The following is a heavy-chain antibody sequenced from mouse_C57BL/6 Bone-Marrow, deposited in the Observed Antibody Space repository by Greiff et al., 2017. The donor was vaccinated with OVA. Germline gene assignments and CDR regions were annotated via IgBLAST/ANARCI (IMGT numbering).Heavy chain of an antibody. CDR2: INPSSGYT. CDR1: GYTFTSYW. Sequence: VQLQQSGAELAKPGASVKLSCKASGYTFTSYWMHWVKQRPGQGLEWIGYINPSSGYTKYNQKFKDKATLTAAKSSRTAYIQLSSLTYEDSAVYYCASLYGYPWFAYWGQGTLVTVSA. D-gene: IGHD2-2*01. CDR3: ASLYGYPWFAY. J-gene: IGHJ3*01. V-gene: IGHV1-7*01.